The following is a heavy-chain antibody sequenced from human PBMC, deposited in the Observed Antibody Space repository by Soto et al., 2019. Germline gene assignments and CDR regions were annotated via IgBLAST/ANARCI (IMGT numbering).Heavy chain of an antibody. Sequence: PGGSLRLSCAASGFTFSSYSMNWVRQAPGKGLEWVSYISSSSSTIYYADSVKGRFTISRDNSKNTLYLQMNSLRAEDTAVYYCAKELLVAATYYYYYGMDVWGQGTTVTVSS. J-gene: IGHJ6*02. CDR3: AKELLVAATYYYYYGMDV. CDR2: ISSSSSTI. CDR1: GFTFSSYS. D-gene: IGHD2-15*01. V-gene: IGHV3-48*01.